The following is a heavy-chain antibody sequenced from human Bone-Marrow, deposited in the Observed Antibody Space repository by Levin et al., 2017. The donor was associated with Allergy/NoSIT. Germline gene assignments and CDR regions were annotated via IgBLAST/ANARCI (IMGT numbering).Heavy chain of an antibody. CDR3: SRQSDELPPYDGEWVEEHYFDY. Sequence: PGGSLRLSCQGSGYQFTDYWIGWVRQLPGKGLEWVGNIYPGDSETRSSPSFQGQVTISVDKSINTAYLQWDSLRASATAMYYCSRQSDELPPYDGEWVEEHYFDYWGQGTLVTVSS. J-gene: IGHJ4*02. D-gene: IGHD3-10*01. CDR1: GYQFTDYW. CDR2: IYPGDSET. V-gene: IGHV5-51*01.